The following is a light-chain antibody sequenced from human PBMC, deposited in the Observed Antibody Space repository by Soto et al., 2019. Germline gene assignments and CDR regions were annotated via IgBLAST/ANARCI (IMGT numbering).Light chain of an antibody. V-gene: IGKV3-11*01. CDR3: QQRSNWPRAA. J-gene: IGKJ4*01. CDR2: DAS. Sequence: EIVLTQSPATLSLSPGERATLSCRASQSVSSYLAWYQQKPGQAPRLLIYDASNRATGIPARFSGSGSGTDFTLTISSLAPEDFAVYDCQQRSNWPRAAFGGGTKVEIK. CDR1: QSVSSY.